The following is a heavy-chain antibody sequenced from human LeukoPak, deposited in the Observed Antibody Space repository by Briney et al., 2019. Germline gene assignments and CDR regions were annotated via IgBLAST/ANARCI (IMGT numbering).Heavy chain of an antibody. CDR3: ARDQDSSGWDAFDI. CDR1: GFTVSSNY. CDR2: ICSGSST. D-gene: IGHD3-22*01. J-gene: IGHJ3*02. V-gene: IGHV3-66*02. Sequence: GGSLRLSCAASGFTVSSNYMSWVRQAPGKGLVWVSVICSGSSTYYADSVKGRFTISRDNSKNTLYLQMNSLRAEDTAVYYCARDQDSSGWDAFDIWGQGTMVTVSS.